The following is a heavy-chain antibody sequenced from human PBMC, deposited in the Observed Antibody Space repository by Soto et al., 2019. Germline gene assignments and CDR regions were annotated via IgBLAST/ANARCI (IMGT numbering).Heavy chain of an antibody. CDR2: VSASGPST. Sequence: EVRLLESGGGLVQPGGSLRLSCAASGFTFGDYAMSWVRQAPGKGLEWVSTVSASGPSTYYADSVKGRFTISRDNSRSTLYLQMNSLSADDTALYYCAKENRDCYWCGEHWGLGTLVTVSS. CDR3: AKENRDCYWCGEH. V-gene: IGHV3-23*01. CDR1: GFTFGDYA. J-gene: IGHJ4*02. D-gene: IGHD2-21*02.